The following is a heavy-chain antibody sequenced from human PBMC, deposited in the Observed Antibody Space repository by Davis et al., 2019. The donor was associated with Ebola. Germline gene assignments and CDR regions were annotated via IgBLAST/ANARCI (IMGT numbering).Heavy chain of an antibody. CDR3: ARSPGTMTTVTTFDY. Sequence: GESLKISCAASGFTFSSYSMNWVRQAPGKGLEWVSSISSGGTYIYYADSVKGRFTISRDNAKNSLYLQMNSLRAEDTAVYYCARSPGTMTTVTTFDYWGQGTLVTVSS. CDR2: ISSGGTYI. V-gene: IGHV3-21*04. CDR1: GFTFSSYS. J-gene: IGHJ4*02. D-gene: IGHD4-11*01.